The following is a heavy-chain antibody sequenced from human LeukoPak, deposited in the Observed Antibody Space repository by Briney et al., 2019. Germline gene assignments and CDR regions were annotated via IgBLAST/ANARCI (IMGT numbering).Heavy chain of an antibody. CDR1: GFTFSSYS. Sequence: GGSLRLSCAASGFTFSSYSLNWVRQAPGKGLEWVSYISSSSSSIYYADSVKGRFTTSRDNSKNTLYLQMNSLRAEDTAVYYCAKDSVGATVGYYFDYWGQGTLVTVSS. J-gene: IGHJ4*02. V-gene: IGHV3-48*01. CDR3: AKDSVGATVGYYFDY. D-gene: IGHD1-26*01. CDR2: ISSSSSSI.